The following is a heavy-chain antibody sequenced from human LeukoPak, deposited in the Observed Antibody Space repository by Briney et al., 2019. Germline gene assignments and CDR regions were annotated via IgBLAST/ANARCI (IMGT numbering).Heavy chain of an antibody. D-gene: IGHD4-23*01. Sequence: SETLSLTCAVYGGSFSGYYWSWIRQPPGKGLEWIGEINHSGSTNHNPSLKSRVTISVDTSKNQFSLKLSSVTAADTAVYYCARTTVVTPGLDYWGQGTLVTVSS. V-gene: IGHV4-34*01. CDR2: INHSGST. J-gene: IGHJ4*02. CDR3: ARTTVVTPGLDY. CDR1: GGSFSGYY.